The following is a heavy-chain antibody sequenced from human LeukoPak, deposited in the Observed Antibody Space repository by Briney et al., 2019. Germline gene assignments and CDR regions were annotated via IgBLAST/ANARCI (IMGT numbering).Heavy chain of an antibody. V-gene: IGHV3-23*01. D-gene: IGHD6-19*01. J-gene: IGHJ6*02. CDR3: AKISEQWLTKNPTYGMDV. CDR1: GFTFSSYA. CDR2: ISGSGGST. Sequence: GGSLRLSCAASGFTFSSYAMSWVRQAPGKGLEWVSAISGSGGSTYYADSVKGRFTISRDNSKNTLYLQMNSLRAEDTAVYYCAKISEQWLTKNPTYGMDVWGQGTTVTVSS.